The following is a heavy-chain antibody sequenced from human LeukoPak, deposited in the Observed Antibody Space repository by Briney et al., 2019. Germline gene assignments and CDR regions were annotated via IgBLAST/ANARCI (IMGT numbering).Heavy chain of an antibody. D-gene: IGHD6-13*01. CDR3: ARCDSSSWYDSSPGHAFDI. Sequence: PSETLSLTCTVSGVSISSSNSYWGWIRQPPGKGLEWIGRIYTSGSTNYNPSLKSRVTISVDTSKNQFSLKLSSVTAADTAVYYCARCDSSSWYDSSPGHAFDIWGQGTMVTVSS. CDR1: GVSISSSNSY. V-gene: IGHV4-61*02. J-gene: IGHJ3*02. CDR2: IYTSGST.